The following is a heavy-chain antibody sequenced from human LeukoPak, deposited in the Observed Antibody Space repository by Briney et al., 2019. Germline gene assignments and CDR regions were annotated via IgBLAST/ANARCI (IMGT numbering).Heavy chain of an antibody. D-gene: IGHD2-15*01. CDR3: ATVRDIVVGGGPYYFDY. V-gene: IGHV1-2*02. CDR1: GYTFIGYY. CDR2: INPHNGDT. J-gene: IGHJ4*02. Sequence: GASVKVSCKASGYTFIGYYLNWVRQAPGQGLEWMGWINPHNGDTNYAQKFQGRVTMTSDTSNTTAYMELSRLKSDDTAVYYCATVRDIVVGGGPYYFDYWGQGTLVTVSS.